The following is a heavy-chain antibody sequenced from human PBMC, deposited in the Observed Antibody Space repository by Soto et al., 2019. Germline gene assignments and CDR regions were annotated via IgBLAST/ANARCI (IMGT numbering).Heavy chain of an antibody. D-gene: IGHD4-17*01. J-gene: IGHJ6*02. V-gene: IGHV4-59*01. CDR3: ARAYGDRYYYYYGMDV. Sequence: TSETLSLTCTVSGGSISIYYWSLIRQPPGKGLEWIGYIYYSGSTNYNPSLKSRVTISVDTSKNQFSLKLSSVTAADTAVYYCARAYGDRYYYYYGMDVWGQGTTVTVSS. CDR2: IYYSGST. CDR1: GGSISIYY.